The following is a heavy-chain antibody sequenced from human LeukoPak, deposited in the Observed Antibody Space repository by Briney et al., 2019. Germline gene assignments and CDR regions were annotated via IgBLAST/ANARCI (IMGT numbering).Heavy chain of an antibody. CDR3: AREVATLCFDP. D-gene: IGHD5-12*01. V-gene: IGHV4-59*01. CDR1: GGSISSYY. J-gene: IGHJ5*02. CDR2: IYYSGST. Sequence: SETLSLTCTVSGGSISSYYWSWIRQPPGKGLEWIGYIYYSGSTNYNPSLKSQVTISVDTSKNQFSLKLSSVTAADTAVYYCAREVATLCFDPWGQGTLVTVSS.